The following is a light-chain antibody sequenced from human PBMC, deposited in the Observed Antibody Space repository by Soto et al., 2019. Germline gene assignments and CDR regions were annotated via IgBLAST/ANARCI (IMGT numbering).Light chain of an antibody. CDR2: DVT. CDR1: SSDVGGYNY. CDR3: CSYAGNSLFV. Sequence: QSALTQPRSVSGSPGQSVTISCTGTSSDVGGYNYVSWYQQHPGKAPKLMIYDVTKRPSGVPDRFSGSKSGNTASLTISGLQAEDEADYYCCSYAGNSLFVFGTGTKADRP. V-gene: IGLV2-11*01. J-gene: IGLJ1*01.